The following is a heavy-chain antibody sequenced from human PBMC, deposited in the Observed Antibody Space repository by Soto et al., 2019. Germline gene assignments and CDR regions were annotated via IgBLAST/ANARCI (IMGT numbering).Heavy chain of an antibody. CDR1: GGSISSYY. CDR2: IYYSGST. Sequence: SETLSLTCTVSGGSISSYYWSWIRQPPGKGLEWIGYIYYSGSTNYNPSLKSRVTISVDASKNQFSLKLSSVTAADTAVYYCARLACSGGRCPLDYWGQGTLVTVSS. J-gene: IGHJ4*02. CDR3: ARLACSGGRCPLDY. V-gene: IGHV4-59*08. D-gene: IGHD2-15*01.